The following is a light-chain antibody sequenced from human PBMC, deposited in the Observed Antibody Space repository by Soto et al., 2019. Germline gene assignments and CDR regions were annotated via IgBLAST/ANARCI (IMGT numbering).Light chain of an antibody. CDR1: SSDVGGYNY. CDR2: EVS. J-gene: IGLJ2*01. Sequence: QSALTQPASVSGSPGQSITISCTGTSSDVGGYNYVSWYQQHPGKAPKLMIYEVSNRPSGVSNRFSGSKSGNTAPLTISGLQAEDEADYYCSSYTSSSFVVFGGGTKVTVL. V-gene: IGLV2-14*01. CDR3: SSYTSSSFVV.